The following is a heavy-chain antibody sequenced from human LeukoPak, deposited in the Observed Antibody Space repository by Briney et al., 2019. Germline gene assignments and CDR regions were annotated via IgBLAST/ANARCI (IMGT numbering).Heavy chain of an antibody. J-gene: IGHJ4*02. Sequence: SETLSLTCIVSGDSINNFYWSWIRQPAGKGLEWIGRIYSDGGTNYNPSLKSRVTISVDKSKNQFSLKLSSVTAADTAVYYCARGLVIAVTGWGPWELPPAGHDYWGQGTLVTVSS. V-gene: IGHV4-4*07. CDR1: GDSINNFY. CDR3: ARGLVIAVTGWGPWELPPAGHDY. D-gene: IGHD6-19*01. CDR2: IYSDGGT.